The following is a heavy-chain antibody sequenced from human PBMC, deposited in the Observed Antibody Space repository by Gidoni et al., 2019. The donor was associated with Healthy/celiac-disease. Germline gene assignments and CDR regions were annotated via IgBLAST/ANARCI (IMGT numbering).Heavy chain of an antibody. CDR1: GFTFSIYG. V-gene: IGHV3-30*18. CDR2: ISYDGSNK. Sequence: QVQLVESGGGVVQTGRSLRLSCAASGFTFSIYGMHCVRQAPGKGLEWVAVISYDGSNKYYADSVKGRFTISRDNSKNTLYLQMNSLRAEDTAVYYCAKDGYCSSTSCLVYYYYYGMDVWGQGTTVTVSS. CDR3: AKDGYCSSTSCLVYYYYYGMDV. J-gene: IGHJ6*02. D-gene: IGHD2-2*03.